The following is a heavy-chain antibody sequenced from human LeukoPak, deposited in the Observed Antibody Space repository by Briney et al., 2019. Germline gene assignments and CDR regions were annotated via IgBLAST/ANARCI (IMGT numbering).Heavy chain of an antibody. V-gene: IGHV3-7*01. CDR1: GFTFSNYW. J-gene: IGHJ6*03. CDR3: ARDNGVVHGVYYMDV. D-gene: IGHD3-3*01. Sequence: KSGRSLRLSCAASGFTFSNYWMTWVRQAPGKGLEWVADIKQEGSEKLYVNSVRGRSTISRDHAKMSLCLQMNSLRAEDTAVYYCARDNGVVHGVYYMDVWGKGTTVTVS. CDR2: IKQEGSEK.